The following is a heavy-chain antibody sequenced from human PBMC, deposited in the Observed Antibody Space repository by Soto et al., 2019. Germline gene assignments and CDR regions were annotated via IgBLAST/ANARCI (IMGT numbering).Heavy chain of an antibody. CDR2: ISGSGGST. J-gene: IGHJ4*02. D-gene: IGHD6-19*01. V-gene: IGHV3-23*01. CDR3: AKDGWGQWLVPACLDY. CDR1: GFTFSSYA. Sequence: GGSLRLSCAASGFTFSSYAMSWVRQAPGKGLEWVSAISGSGGSTYYADSVKGRFTISRDNSKNTLYLQMNSLRAEDTAVYYCAKDGWGQWLVPACLDYWGQGTLVTVYS.